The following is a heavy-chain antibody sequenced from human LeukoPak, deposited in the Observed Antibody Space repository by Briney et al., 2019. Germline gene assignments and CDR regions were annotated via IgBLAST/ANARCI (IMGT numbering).Heavy chain of an antibody. CDR3: AREFSTVGNFDY. V-gene: IGHV3-21*01. Sequence: AGGSLRLSCATSGFTFSRFSMRWVRQAPGKGLEWVSPIYFTGNHISYADSVKGRFTISRDNANNSVYLQMNGLRAEDTAVYYCAREFSTVGNFDYWGQGTLVTVSS. CDR1: GFTFSRFS. J-gene: IGHJ4*02. CDR2: IYFTGNHI. D-gene: IGHD3-3*02.